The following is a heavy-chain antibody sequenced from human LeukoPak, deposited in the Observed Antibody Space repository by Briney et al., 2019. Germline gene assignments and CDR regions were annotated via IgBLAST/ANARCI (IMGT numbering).Heavy chain of an antibody. Sequence: SETLSLTRAVYGGSFSGYYWSWIRQPPGKGLEWIGEINHSGSTNYNPSLKSRVTISVDTSKNQFSLKLSSVTAADTAVYYCARDRGYYGSGSYYRHAFDIWGQGTMVTVSS. J-gene: IGHJ3*02. CDR1: GGSFSGYY. CDR3: ARDRGYYGSGSYYRHAFDI. D-gene: IGHD3-10*01. CDR2: INHSGST. V-gene: IGHV4-34*01.